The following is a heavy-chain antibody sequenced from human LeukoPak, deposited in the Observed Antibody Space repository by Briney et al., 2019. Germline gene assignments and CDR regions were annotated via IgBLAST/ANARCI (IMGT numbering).Heavy chain of an antibody. V-gene: IGHV4-39*01. CDR1: GESIRSNNHH. J-gene: IGHJ5*02. D-gene: IGHD5-24*01. CDR3: ARRDTSFDP. CDR2: MHHSGAI. Sequence: PSETLSLTCSVSGESIRSNNHHWDWIRQPPGNGLEWIGSMHHSGAIYDNPSRQSRLTLSVDMSKNQFSLNLNSVTAADTPVYCCARRDTSFDPGGRGTMVSVSS.